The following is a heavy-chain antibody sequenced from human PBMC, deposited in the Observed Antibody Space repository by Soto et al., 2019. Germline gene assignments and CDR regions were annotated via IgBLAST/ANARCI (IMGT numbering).Heavy chain of an antibody. CDR1: GFTFSSYG. Sequence: QVQLVESGGGVVQPGRSLRLSCAASGFTFSSYGMHWVRQAPGKGLEWVAVISYDGSNNYYADSVKGRFTISRDNSKNTLYLQMNSLRAEDTAVYYCAKDHDTMIVVVITTGFDNWGQGTLVTVSS. CDR3: AKDHDTMIVVVITTGFDN. CDR2: ISYDGSNN. D-gene: IGHD3-22*01. J-gene: IGHJ4*02. V-gene: IGHV3-30*18.